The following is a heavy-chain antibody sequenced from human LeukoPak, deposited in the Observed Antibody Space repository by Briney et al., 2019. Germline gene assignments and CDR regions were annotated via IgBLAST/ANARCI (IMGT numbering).Heavy chain of an antibody. J-gene: IGHJ3*02. CDR2: INHSGST. Sequence: SETLSLTCAVYGGSFSGYYWSWIRQPPGKGLEWIGEINHSGSTNYNPSLKSRVTISVDTSKNQFSLKLSSVTAADTAVYYCARHTPRYYYDSSGYYFLRHWGEDAFDIWGQGTMVTVSS. D-gene: IGHD3-22*01. V-gene: IGHV4-34*01. CDR1: GGSFSGYY. CDR3: ARHTPRYYYDSSGYYFLRHWGEDAFDI.